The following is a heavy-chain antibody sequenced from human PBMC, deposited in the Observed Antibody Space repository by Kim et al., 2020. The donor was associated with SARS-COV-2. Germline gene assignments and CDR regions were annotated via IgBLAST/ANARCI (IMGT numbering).Heavy chain of an antibody. CDR3: ARGPIVVVPAASWFDP. D-gene: IGHD2-2*01. CDR1: GYTFTSYY. V-gene: IGHV1-46*01. J-gene: IGHJ5*02. Sequence: ASVKVSCKASGYTFTSYYMHWVRQAPGQGLEWMGIINPSGGSTSYAQKFQGRVTMTRDTSTSTVYMELSSLRSEDTAVYYCARGPIVVVPAASWFDPWGQGTLVTVSS. CDR2: INPSGGST.